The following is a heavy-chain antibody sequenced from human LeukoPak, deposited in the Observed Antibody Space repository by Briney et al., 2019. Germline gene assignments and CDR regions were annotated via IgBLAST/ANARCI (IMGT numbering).Heavy chain of an antibody. CDR3: ARVAIFGVVLDY. D-gene: IGHD3-3*01. CDR1: GFTFSSYW. Sequence: PGGSLRLSCAAPGFTFSSYWMSWVRQAPGKGLEWVANIKQDGSEKYYVDSVKGRFTISRDNAKNSLYLQMNSLRAEDTAVYYCARVAIFGVVLDYWGQGTLVTVSS. CDR2: IKQDGSEK. J-gene: IGHJ4*02. V-gene: IGHV3-7*01.